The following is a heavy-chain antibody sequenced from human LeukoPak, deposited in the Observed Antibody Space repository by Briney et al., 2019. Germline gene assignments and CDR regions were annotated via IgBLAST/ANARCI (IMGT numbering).Heavy chain of an antibody. CDR2: IYSGGST. Sequence: GGSLRLSCAASGFTVSSNYRRWVRQAPGKGLEWVSVIYSGGSTYYADSVKGRFTISRDNSKNTLYLQMNSLRAEDTAVYYCASQDPYYGSGSYYNRDYWGQGTLVTVSS. CDR3: ASQDPYYGSGSYYNRDY. CDR1: GFTVSSNY. V-gene: IGHV3-53*01. J-gene: IGHJ4*02. D-gene: IGHD3-10*01.